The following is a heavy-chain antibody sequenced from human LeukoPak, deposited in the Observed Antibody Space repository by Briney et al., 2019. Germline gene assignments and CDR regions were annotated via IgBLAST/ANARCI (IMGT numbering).Heavy chain of an antibody. J-gene: IGHJ4*02. CDR2: ISGSGGST. CDR3: ARGTALYYYDSSGHY. D-gene: IGHD3-22*01. CDR1: GFTFTNYA. Sequence: GGSLRLSCAASGFTFTNYAMSWVRQAPGKGLEWVSAISGSGGSTYYADSVKGRFTISRDNAKNTLYLQMNSLRAEDTAVYYCARGTALYYYDSSGHYWGQGTLVTVSS. V-gene: IGHV3-23*01.